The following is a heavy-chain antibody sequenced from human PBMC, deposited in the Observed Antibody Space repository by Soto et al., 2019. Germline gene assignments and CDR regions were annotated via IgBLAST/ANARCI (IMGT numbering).Heavy chain of an antibody. D-gene: IGHD2-2*01. CDR2: INPGSGST. Sequence: GASVKVSCKTSGYTFTSFQMHWVRQAPGQGLEWMGVINPGSGSTNYAQKFQGRVTMTSDTSTRTIYMELSSLRSEDTAVYYCANCRLPAIPDAADYWGQGTLVTVSS. CDR1: GYTFTSFQ. V-gene: IGHV1-46*01. CDR3: ANCRLPAIPDAADY. J-gene: IGHJ4*02.